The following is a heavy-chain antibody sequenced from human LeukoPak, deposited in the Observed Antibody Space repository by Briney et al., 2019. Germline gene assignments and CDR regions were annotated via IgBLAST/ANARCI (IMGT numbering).Heavy chain of an antibody. V-gene: IGHV3-23*01. CDR1: GFTFSSYA. Sequence: GGSLRLSCAASGFTFSSYAMSWLRQAQGKGLEGVSAISGSGGSTYYADSVKGRFTISRDNSKNTLYLQMNSLRAEDTAVYYCAKDAREIRGAFDIWGQGTMVTVSS. CDR2: ISGSGGST. J-gene: IGHJ3*02. D-gene: IGHD3-10*01. CDR3: AKDAREIRGAFDI.